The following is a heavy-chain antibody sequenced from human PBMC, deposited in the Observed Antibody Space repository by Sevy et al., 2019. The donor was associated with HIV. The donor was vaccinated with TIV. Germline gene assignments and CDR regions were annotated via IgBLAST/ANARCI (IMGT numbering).Heavy chain of an antibody. V-gene: IGHV3-23*01. CDR3: AKDGHDYGDFYFNY. J-gene: IGHJ4*02. CDR2: IIGSGGRT. Sequence: GGSLRLSCAASGFTFSSYAMSWVRQSQGKGLEWVSCIIGSGGRTYYAESGKGRLTISRANGKNTLYLQMNNLRAEDTAVYYCAKDGHDYGDFYFNYWGQGTLVTVSS. CDR1: GFTFSSYA. D-gene: IGHD4-17*01.